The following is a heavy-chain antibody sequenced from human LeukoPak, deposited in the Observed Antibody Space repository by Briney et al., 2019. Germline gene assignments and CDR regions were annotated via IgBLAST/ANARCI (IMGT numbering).Heavy chain of an antibody. D-gene: IGHD2-2*01. Sequence: ASVKVSCKASGYTFTSYYMHWVRQAPGQGLEWMGTINPSGGSTSYAQKFQGRVTMTRDTSTSTVYMELSSLRSEDTAVYYCATLGYCSSTSCPRWFDPWGQGTLVTVSS. V-gene: IGHV1-46*01. CDR3: ATLGYCSSTSCPRWFDP. CDR2: INPSGGST. J-gene: IGHJ5*02. CDR1: GYTFTSYY.